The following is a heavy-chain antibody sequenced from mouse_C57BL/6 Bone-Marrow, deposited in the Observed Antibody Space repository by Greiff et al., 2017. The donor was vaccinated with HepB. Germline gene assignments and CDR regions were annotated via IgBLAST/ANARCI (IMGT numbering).Heavy chain of an antibody. CDR3: TRVGGSPSYYAMDY. J-gene: IGHJ4*01. Sequence: EVQLVESGEGLVKPGGSLKLSCAASGFTFSSYAMSWVRQTPEKRLEWVAYISSGGDYIYYADTVKGRFTISRDNARNTLYLQMSSLKSEDTAMYYCTRVGGSPSYYAMDYWGQGTSVTVSS. V-gene: IGHV5-9-1*02. CDR2: ISSGGDYI. D-gene: IGHD2-10*02. CDR1: GFTFSSYA.